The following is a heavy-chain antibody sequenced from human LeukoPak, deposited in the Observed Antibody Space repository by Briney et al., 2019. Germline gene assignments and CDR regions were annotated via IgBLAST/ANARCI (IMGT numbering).Heavy chain of an antibody. V-gene: IGHV3-23*01. J-gene: IGHJ5*02. Sequence: QPGGSLRLSCAASGFTFSSYAMSWVRQAPGKGLEWVSAISSGGGSTYYADSVKGRFTISRDNSKNTLYLQMNSLRAEDTAVYYCATHSSWQPNWFDPWGQGTLVTVSS. D-gene: IGHD6-13*01. CDR1: GFTFSSYA. CDR2: ISSGGGST. CDR3: ATHSSWQPNWFDP.